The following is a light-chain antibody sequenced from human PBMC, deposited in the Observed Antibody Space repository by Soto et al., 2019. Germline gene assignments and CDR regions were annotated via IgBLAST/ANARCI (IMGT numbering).Light chain of an antibody. J-gene: IGLJ3*02. Sequence: QSALTQPASVSGSPGQSITISCTGTSSDVAGYNYVSWYQQHLGKAPKLMIYDVSNRPSGVSNRFSGSKSGNTASLTISGLQAEDEADYYCSSYTSSSTLGFGGGTKLTVL. CDR3: SSYTSSSTLG. V-gene: IGLV2-14*01. CDR2: DVS. CDR1: SSDVAGYNY.